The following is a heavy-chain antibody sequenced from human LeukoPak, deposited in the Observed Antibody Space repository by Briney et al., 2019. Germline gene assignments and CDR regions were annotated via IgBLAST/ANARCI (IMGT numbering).Heavy chain of an antibody. Sequence: PGGSLRLSWAASGFNFSSYGIHGVRQAPGKGLEWVAVIWYDESKKYYADSVKGRFTISRDNSKNTVYLQMNSLRAEDTAVYYCANGYCSSAGCATSLDYWGQGTLVTVSS. J-gene: IGHJ4*02. CDR3: ANGYCSSAGCATSLDY. D-gene: IGHD2-15*01. V-gene: IGHV3-33*06. CDR1: GFNFSSYG. CDR2: IWYDESKK.